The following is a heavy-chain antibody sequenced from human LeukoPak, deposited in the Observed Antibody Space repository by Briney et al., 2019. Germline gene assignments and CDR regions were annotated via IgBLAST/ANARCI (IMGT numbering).Heavy chain of an antibody. CDR1: GFTFSNYM. J-gene: IGHJ6*02. V-gene: IGHV3-30-3*01. Sequence: GGSLRLSCAASGFTFSNYMMHWVRQAPGKGLEWVAVISYDGSNKYYADSVKGRFTISRDNSKNTLYLQMNSLRAEDTAVYYCARPRYDFWSGYYRDYYYGMDVWGXGTTVTVSS. CDR2: ISYDGSNK. CDR3: ARPRYDFWSGYYRDYYYGMDV. D-gene: IGHD3-3*01.